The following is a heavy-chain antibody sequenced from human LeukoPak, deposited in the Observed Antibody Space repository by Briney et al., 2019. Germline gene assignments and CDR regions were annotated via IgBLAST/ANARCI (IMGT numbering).Heavy chain of an antibody. CDR3: ARAAGIVGAQVDAFDI. D-gene: IGHD1-26*01. V-gene: IGHV4-4*02. Sequence: TSETLSLTCAVSGGSISSSNWWSWVRQPPGKGLEWFGEIYHSGSTNYNPSLKSRVTISVDKSKNQFSLKLSSVTAADTAVYYCARAAGIVGAQVDAFDIWGQGTMVTVSS. J-gene: IGHJ3*02. CDR2: IYHSGST. CDR1: GGSISSSNW.